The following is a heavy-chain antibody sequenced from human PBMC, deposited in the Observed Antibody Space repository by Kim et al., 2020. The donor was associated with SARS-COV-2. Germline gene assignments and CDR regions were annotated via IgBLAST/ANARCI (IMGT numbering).Heavy chain of an antibody. Sequence: ASVKVSCKASGYTFTSYDINWVRQATGQGLEWMGWMNPNSGNTGYAQKFQGRVTMTRNTSISTAYMELSSLRSEDTAVYYCARGPYYDFWSGYYPKKYYYGMDVCGQGTTVTVSS. D-gene: IGHD3-3*01. J-gene: IGHJ6*02. CDR3: ARGPYYDFWSGYYPKKYYYGMDV. CDR1: GYTFTSYD. V-gene: IGHV1-8*01. CDR2: MNPNSGNT.